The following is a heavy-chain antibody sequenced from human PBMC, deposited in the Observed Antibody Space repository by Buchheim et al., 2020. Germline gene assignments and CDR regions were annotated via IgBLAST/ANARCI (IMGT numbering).Heavy chain of an antibody. V-gene: IGHV4-34*01. D-gene: IGHD6-13*01. CDR2: INHSGST. CDR1: GGSFSGYY. Sequence: QVQLQQWGAGLLKPSETLSLTCAAYGGSFSGYYWSWIRQPPGKGLEWIGEINHSGSTNYNPSLKSRVTISVDTSKNQFSLKLSSVTAADTAVYYCARDGSSWQGNGMDVWGQGTT. J-gene: IGHJ6*02. CDR3: ARDGSSWQGNGMDV.